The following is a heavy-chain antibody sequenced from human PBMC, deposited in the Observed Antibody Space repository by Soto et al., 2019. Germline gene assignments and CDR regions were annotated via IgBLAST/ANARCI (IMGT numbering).Heavy chain of an antibody. J-gene: IGHJ3*01. Sequence: GESLKISCKGSGYSFTSYWIGWVRQMPGKGLEWMGIIYPGDSDTRYSPSFQGQVTISADKSISTAYLQWSSLKASDTAMYYCARGPLMVLGVIINPKHAFDFCGQGTMVTVS. CDR1: GYSFTSYW. CDR2: IYPGDSDT. V-gene: IGHV5-51*01. CDR3: ARGPLMVLGVIINPKHAFDF. D-gene: IGHD3-10*01.